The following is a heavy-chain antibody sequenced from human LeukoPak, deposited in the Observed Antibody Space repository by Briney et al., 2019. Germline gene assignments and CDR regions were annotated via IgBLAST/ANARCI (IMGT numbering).Heavy chain of an antibody. J-gene: IGHJ4*02. CDR2: LRNDGSTK. D-gene: IGHD2-15*01. V-gene: IGHV3-30*02. Sequence: TGGSLRLSCAASGFTFSIYGMHWVRQAPGQGLEWVALLRNDGSTKYYADSVKARFTISRDNSQNTLYLEMNSLRAEDTGVYYCARNIRWYYFDYWGQGTPVTVSS. CDR3: ARNIRWYYFDY. CDR1: GFTFSIYG.